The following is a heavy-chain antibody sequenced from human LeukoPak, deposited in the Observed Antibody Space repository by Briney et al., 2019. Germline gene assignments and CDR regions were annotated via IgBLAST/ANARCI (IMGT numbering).Heavy chain of an antibody. V-gene: IGHV1-69*13. J-gene: IGHJ6*02. Sequence: GASVNVSCKASGGTFSSYAISWVRQAPGQGLEWMGGIIPIFGTANYAQKFQGRVTITADESTSTAYMELSSLRSEDTAVYYCARDPEGNYYDSSGYYYYYYGMDVWGQGTTVTVSS. CDR3: ARDPEGNYYDSSGYYYYYYGMDV. CDR2: IIPIFGTA. D-gene: IGHD3-22*01. CDR1: GGTFSSYA.